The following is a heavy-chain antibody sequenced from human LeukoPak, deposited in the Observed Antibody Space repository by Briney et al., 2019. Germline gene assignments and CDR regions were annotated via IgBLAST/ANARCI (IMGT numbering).Heavy chain of an antibody. Sequence: GGSLRLSCAASGFTFSSYGMHWVRQAPVKGLEWVAVIWYDGSNKYYADSVKGRFTISRDNSKNTLYLQMNSLRAEDTAVYYCARDSNGDCTNWGQGTLVTVSS. J-gene: IGHJ4*02. CDR3: ARDSNGDCTN. V-gene: IGHV3-33*01. CDR2: IWYDGSNK. D-gene: IGHD2-21*02. CDR1: GFTFSSYG.